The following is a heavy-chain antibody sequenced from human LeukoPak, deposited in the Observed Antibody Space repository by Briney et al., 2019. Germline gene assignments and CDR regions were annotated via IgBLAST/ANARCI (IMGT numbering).Heavy chain of an antibody. V-gene: IGHV3-23*01. D-gene: IGHD2-15*01. J-gene: IGHJ6*03. CDR1: GFTFSSYTFSTYA. CDR3: AKGVEDSGIYYYYYMDV. Sequence: GGSLRLSCAASGFTFSSYTFSTYAMSRVRQAPGKGLEWISAVSGSGVNTYYADSVKGRFTISRDNSKNTLYLQMNGLRAEDTAVYYCAKGVEDSGIYYYYYMDVWGKGTTVTVSS. CDR2: VSGSGVNT.